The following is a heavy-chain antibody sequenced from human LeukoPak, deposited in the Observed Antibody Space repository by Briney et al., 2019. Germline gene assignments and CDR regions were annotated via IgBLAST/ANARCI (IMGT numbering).Heavy chain of an antibody. CDR2: INPTSGDT. D-gene: IGHD5-24*01. J-gene: IGHJ3*02. CDR1: GYTFASYY. V-gene: IGHV1-46*01. Sequence: GAAVKVSCKASGYTFASYYVHWVRQAPGQGLQWMGIINPTSGDTNYAQKFQGRVNMTRDMSTNTVYMELSSLRSEDTAVYYCARYGFSAVWQGGWHAFDIWGHGTMVTVSS. CDR3: ARYGFSAVWQGGWHAFDI.